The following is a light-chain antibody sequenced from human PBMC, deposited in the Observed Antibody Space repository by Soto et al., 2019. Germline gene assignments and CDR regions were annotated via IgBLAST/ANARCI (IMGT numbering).Light chain of an antibody. CDR2: DAS. CDR3: QQCFNWPPG. V-gene: IGKV3-11*01. J-gene: IGKJ3*01. CDR1: QDVGTY. Sequence: EIVLTQSPAILFLSPGERATLSCRASQDVGTYLAWYQQKPGPAPRLLIFDASNRATAIPARFSGSGSGTDFTLTISSLEPEDFAVYYCQQCFNWPPGFGPGTTVDL.